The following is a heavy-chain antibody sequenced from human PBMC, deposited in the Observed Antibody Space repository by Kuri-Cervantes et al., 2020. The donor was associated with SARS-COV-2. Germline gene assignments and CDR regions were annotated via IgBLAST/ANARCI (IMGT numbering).Heavy chain of an antibody. CDR3: ARGGGATIFWFDY. CDR1: GFTFSDYY. D-gene: IGHD3-9*01. Sequence: GESLKISCAASGFTFSDYYMSWIRQAPGKGLEWVSYISSSGSTIYYADSVKGRFTISRDNAKNSLYLQMNSLRAEDTAVYYCARGGGATIFWFDYWGQGTLVTVSS. J-gene: IGHJ4*02. V-gene: IGHV3-11*04. CDR2: ISSSGSTI.